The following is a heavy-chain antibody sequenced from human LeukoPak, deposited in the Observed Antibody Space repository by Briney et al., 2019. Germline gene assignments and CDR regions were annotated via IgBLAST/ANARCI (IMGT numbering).Heavy chain of an antibody. CDR2: ISSSSSYT. CDR3: ARGLWFGELSAYFDL. CDR1: GFTFSDYY. J-gene: IGHJ2*01. D-gene: IGHD3-10*01. Sequence: SGGSLRLSCAASGFTFSDYYMSWIRQAPGKGLEWVSYISSSSSYTNYADSVKGRFTISRDNAKNSLYLQMNSLRAEDTAVYYCARGLWFGELSAYFDLWGRGTLVTVSS. V-gene: IGHV3-11*05.